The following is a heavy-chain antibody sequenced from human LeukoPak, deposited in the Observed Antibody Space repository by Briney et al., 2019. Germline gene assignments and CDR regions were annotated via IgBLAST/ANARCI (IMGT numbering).Heavy chain of an antibody. D-gene: IGHD2-15*01. CDR3: ARGGYCSGGSCYEDWFDP. CDR1: GYSFTSYW. CDR2: IYPGDSDT. J-gene: IGHJ5*02. V-gene: IGHV5-51*01. Sequence: RESLKISCKGSGYSFTSYWIGWVRQMPGKGLEWMGIIYPGDSDTRYSPSFQGQVTISADKSISTAYLQWSSLKASDTAMYYCARGGYCSGGSCYEDWFDPWGQGTLVTVSS.